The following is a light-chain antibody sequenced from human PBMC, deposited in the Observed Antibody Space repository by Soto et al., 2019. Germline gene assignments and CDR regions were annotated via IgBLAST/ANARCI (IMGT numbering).Light chain of an antibody. V-gene: IGLV2-14*01. Sequence: SALTQPASVSGAPGQSVTISCTGTSSDVGYYDYVSWYQQHPGKAPKLMIYAVSSRPSGVSNRFSGSKSGNTASLTISGLQAEDEADYYCSSYTSSSTLGVFGTGTKVTVL. CDR2: AVS. CDR1: SSDVGYYDY. J-gene: IGLJ1*01. CDR3: SSYTSSSTLGV.